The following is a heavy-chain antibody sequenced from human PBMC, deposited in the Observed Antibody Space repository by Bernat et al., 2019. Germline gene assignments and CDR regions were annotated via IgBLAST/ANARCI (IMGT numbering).Heavy chain of an antibody. V-gene: IGHV4-38-2*01. Sequence: QVQLQESGPGLVKPSETLSLSCVVSGFSITSGYSWGWVRQPPGKGLEWIASFYLSESTYYNAALKSRVTISVDKPKKLFSLKVDSETAADKAVYYCSRMKPLGRTVDYFQYWGQGTLVTVSS. CDR2: FYLSEST. CDR3: SRMKPLGRTVDYFQY. CDR1: GFSITSGYS. J-gene: IGHJ4*02. D-gene: IGHD4-11*01.